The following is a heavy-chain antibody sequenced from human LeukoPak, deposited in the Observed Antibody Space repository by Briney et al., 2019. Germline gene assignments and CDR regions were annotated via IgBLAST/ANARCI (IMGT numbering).Heavy chain of an antibody. CDR2: IKSDGSST. Sequence: GGSLRLSCAASGFTFSSYWMHWVRQAPGKGLVWVSHIKSDGSSTSYADSVKGRFTISRDNAKNTLNLQMNSLRAEDSAVYYCAVRYSGSWYLFDYWGQGTLVTVSS. D-gene: IGHD6-13*01. CDR3: AVRYSGSWYLFDY. J-gene: IGHJ4*02. CDR1: GFTFSSYW. V-gene: IGHV3-74*01.